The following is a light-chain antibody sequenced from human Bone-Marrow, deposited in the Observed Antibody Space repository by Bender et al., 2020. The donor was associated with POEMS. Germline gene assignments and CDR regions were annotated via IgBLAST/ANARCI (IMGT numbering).Light chain of an antibody. CDR3: SSYATNNNYV. CDR1: SSDVCGSNY. J-gene: IGLJ1*01. CDR2: EVS. Sequence: QSALTQPPSASGSPGQSVTISCTGTSSDVCGSNYVSWYQQHPGKAPKLMIYEVSKRPSGVPDRFSGSRSGNTASLTVSGLQAEDEADYYCSSYATNNNYVFGTGTDVTVL. V-gene: IGLV2-8*01.